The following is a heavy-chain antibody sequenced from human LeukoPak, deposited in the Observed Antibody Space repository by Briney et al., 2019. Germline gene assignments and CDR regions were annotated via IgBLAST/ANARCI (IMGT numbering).Heavy chain of an antibody. D-gene: IGHD6-19*01. CDR3: ARDLIAVAGREFDY. J-gene: IGHJ4*02. Sequence: GGSLRLSCAASGFTFSSYWMSWVRQAPGKGLEWVANIKQDGSEKYYVDSVKGRFTISRDNAKNSLYLQMNSLRAEDTAVYYCARDLIAVAGREFDYWGQGTLVTVSS. CDR2: IKQDGSEK. V-gene: IGHV3-7*03. CDR1: GFTFSSYW.